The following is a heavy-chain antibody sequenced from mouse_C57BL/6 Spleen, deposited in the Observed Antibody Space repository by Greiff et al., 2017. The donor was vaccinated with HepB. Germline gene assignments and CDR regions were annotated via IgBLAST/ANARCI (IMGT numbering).Heavy chain of an antibody. CDR3: ARILRYFDY. J-gene: IGHJ2*01. V-gene: IGHV3-6*01. Sequence: EVQLVESGPGLVKPSQSLSLTCSVTGYSITSGYYWNWIRQFPGNKLEWMGYISYDGSNNYNPSLKNRISITLDTSKNQFFLKLNSVTTEDTAKYYCARILRYFDYWGQGTTLTVSS. CDR1: GYSITSGYY. D-gene: IGHD1-1*01. CDR2: ISYDGSN.